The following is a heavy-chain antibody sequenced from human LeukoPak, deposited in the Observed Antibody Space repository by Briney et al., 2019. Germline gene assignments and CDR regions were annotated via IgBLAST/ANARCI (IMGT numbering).Heavy chain of an antibody. V-gene: IGHV1-18*01. D-gene: IGHD5-18*01. CDR1: GYTFTSYG. CDR2: ISAYNGNT. J-gene: IGHJ4*02. Sequence: ASVKVSCKASGYTFTSYGISWVRQAPGQGLEWMGWISAYNGNTNYAQKLQGRVTMTTDTSTSTAYMELRSLRSDDTAVYYCARERFTFLHNPGYSYGERNFGYWGQGTLVTVSS. CDR3: ARERFTFLHNPGYSYGERNFGY.